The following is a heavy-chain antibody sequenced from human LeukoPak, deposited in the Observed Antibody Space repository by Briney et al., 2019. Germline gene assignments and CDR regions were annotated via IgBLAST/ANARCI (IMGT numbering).Heavy chain of an antibody. V-gene: IGHV3-21*04. Sequence: GGSLRLSCAASGFTFSSYSMNWVRQTPGKGLEWVSSISSSSSYIYYADSVKGRFTISRDNAKNSLYLQMNSLRSEDTAVYYWARGSGNSDYWGQGTLVTVSS. CDR2: ISSSSSYI. J-gene: IGHJ4*02. CDR3: ARGSGNSDY. CDR1: GFTFSSYS. D-gene: IGHD1-26*01.